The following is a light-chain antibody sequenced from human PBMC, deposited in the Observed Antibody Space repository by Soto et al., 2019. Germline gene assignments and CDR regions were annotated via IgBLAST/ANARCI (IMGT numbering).Light chain of an antibody. CDR1: QSVSNNY. CDR2: GAS. V-gene: IGKV3-20*01. Sequence: EIVLTQSPGTLSLSPGERATLSCRASQSVSNNYLAWYQQKPGQAPRLLIYGASNRATGIPDRFSGSGSGTDFTLTISRLEPEDFATYYCQQYNSYQLTFGGGTKVEIK. J-gene: IGKJ4*01. CDR3: QQYNSYQLT.